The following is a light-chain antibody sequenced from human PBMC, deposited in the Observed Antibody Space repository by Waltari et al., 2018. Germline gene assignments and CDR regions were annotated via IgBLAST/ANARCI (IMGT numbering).Light chain of an antibody. CDR2: AAS. CDR3: QQYDSYPYT. J-gene: IGKJ2*01. CDR1: QGISNY. V-gene: IGKV1-16*02. Sequence: DIQMTQSPSSLSASVVDRVPITCRASQGISNYLVWFQQKPGKAPKCLIYAASSLQSGVPSEFSGSGSGTDFTLTISSLQPEDSATYYCQQYDSYPYTFGQGTKLEI.